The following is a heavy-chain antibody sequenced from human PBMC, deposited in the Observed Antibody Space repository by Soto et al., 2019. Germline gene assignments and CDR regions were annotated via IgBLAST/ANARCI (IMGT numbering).Heavy chain of an antibody. V-gene: IGHV4-34*01. J-gene: IGHJ6*02. D-gene: IGHD6-13*01. CDR3: ARGKRGSSWYRGEEKYYYYGMDV. CDR1: FESFNGYY. CDR2: IHHSGST. Sequence: SETLSLTCTSYFESFNGYYWSWSRQPPGKGLEWIGEIHHSGSTNYNPSLKSRVTFSIDTSTMQFSLTVRSVTAADTAVYYCARGKRGSSWYRGEEKYYYYGMDVWGQGTPVTVSS.